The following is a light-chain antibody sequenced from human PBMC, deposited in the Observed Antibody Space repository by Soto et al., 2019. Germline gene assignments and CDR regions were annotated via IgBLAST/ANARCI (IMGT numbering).Light chain of an antibody. J-gene: IGKJ4*01. CDR2: DAS. CDR1: QDINNF. V-gene: IGKV1-33*01. CDR3: QHYDNLPPLT. Sequence: DIQMTQSPSSLSASVGGRVTITCQASQDINNFLNWYQQKPGSAPKLLIYDASNLETGVPSRFSGSGSGTDFIFSISSLRPEDIATYYCQHYDNLPPLTFGGGTKVDIK.